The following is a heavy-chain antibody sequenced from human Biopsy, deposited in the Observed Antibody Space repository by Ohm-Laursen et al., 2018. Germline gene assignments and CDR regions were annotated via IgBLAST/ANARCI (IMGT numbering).Heavy chain of an antibody. Sequence: RSLRLSCAASGFTFRTYGMHWVRLAPGKGLEWVAVISYDQITKHYADSVRGRFTISRDNSKNTLYLQVNSLRAEDTAVYYCAKDLSVHYYYGIDVWGQGTTVTVSS. CDR3: AKDLSVHYYYGIDV. J-gene: IGHJ6*02. V-gene: IGHV3-30*18. CDR2: ISYDQITK. CDR1: GFTFRTYG. D-gene: IGHD5/OR15-5a*01.